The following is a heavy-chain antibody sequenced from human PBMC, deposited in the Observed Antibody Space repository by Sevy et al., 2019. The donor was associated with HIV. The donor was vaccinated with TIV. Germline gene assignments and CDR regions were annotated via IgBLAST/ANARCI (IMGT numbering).Heavy chain of an antibody. CDR1: GFTFSDYY. J-gene: IGHJ4*02. D-gene: IGHD3-3*01. CDR2: ISSSGSNI. Sequence: GGSLRLSCAASGFTFSDYYMSWIRQAPGKGLEWVSYISSSGSNIYYADSLKGRFTGSRDNAKNSMYLQMNSLRAEDTALYYCARDLHRGLSGSTSGYWGQGTLVTVSS. CDR3: ARDLHRGLSGSTSGY. V-gene: IGHV3-11*01.